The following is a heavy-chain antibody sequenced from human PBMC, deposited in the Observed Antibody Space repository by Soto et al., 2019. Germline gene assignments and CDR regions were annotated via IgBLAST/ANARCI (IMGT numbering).Heavy chain of an antibody. CDR3: IAPERHDAFDI. D-gene: IGHD1-1*01. Sequence: GGSLRLSCAASGFTFSSYWMHWVRQAPGKGLVWVSRINSDGSSTSYADSVKGRFTISRDNAKNTLYLQMNSLRAEDTAVYYCIAPERHDAFDIWGQGTMVTVSS. J-gene: IGHJ3*02. V-gene: IGHV3-74*01. CDR2: INSDGSST. CDR1: GFTFSSYW.